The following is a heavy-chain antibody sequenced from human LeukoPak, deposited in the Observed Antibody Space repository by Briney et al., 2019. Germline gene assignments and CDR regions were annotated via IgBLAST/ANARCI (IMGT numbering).Heavy chain of an antibody. CDR2: INPNSGAT. CDR1: GYTFTGYY. CDR3: ARKTRAISAPDY. V-gene: IGHV1-2*02. Sequence: ASVKVSCKASGYTFTGYYMHWVRQAPGQGLEWMGWINPNSGATHYSQKFQGRVTLTRDTSISTAYMELSSLRSDDTAIYYSARKTRAISAPDYWGQGTLVTVSS. J-gene: IGHJ4*02. D-gene: IGHD6-13*01.